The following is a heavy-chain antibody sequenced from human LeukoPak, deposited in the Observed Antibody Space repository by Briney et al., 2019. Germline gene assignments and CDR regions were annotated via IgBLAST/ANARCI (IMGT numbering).Heavy chain of an antibody. J-gene: IGHJ4*02. CDR3: ARYDFWSGSGMDY. Sequence: ASVKVSCKASGYTFTGYYMRWVRQAPGQGLEWMGWINPNSGGTNYAQKFQGRVTMTRDTSISTAYMELSRLRSDDTAVYYCARYDFWSGSGMDYWGQGTLVTVSS. V-gene: IGHV1-2*02. D-gene: IGHD3-3*01. CDR1: GYTFTGYY. CDR2: INPNSGGT.